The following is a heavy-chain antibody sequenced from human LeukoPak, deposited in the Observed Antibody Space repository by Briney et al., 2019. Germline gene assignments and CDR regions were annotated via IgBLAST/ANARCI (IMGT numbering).Heavy chain of an antibody. V-gene: IGHV4-34*01. CDR2: INHSGSS. CDR3: ARNGAPVVTAITPYYYYMDV. J-gene: IGHJ6*03. CDR1: GGSFSGYY. D-gene: IGHD2-21*02. Sequence: PSETLSLTCAVYGGSFSGYYWSWIRQPPGKGLEWIGEINHSGSSNYNPSLKSRVTISVDTSKNQFSLELSSVTAADTAVYYCARNGAPVVTAITPYYYYMDVWGKGTTVTVSS.